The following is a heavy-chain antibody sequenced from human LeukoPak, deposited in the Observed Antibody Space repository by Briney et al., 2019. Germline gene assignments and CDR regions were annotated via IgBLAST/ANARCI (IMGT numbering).Heavy chain of an antibody. J-gene: IGHJ4*02. Sequence: KSSQTLSLTCTVSGGSISSGGYYWSWIRRPQGKGLDGFGYTYHSGSTYYNPSLKSRVTISVDRSKNQFSLKLSSVTAADTAVYYCARHGGTRVTLVEVSYFDYWGQGTLVTVSS. D-gene: IGHD4-11*01. CDR2: TYHSGST. V-gene: IGHV4-30-2*01. CDR1: GGSISSGGYY. CDR3: ARHGGTRVTLVEVSYFDY.